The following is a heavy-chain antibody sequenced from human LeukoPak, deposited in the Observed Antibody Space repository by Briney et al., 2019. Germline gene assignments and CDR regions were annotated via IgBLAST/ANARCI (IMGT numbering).Heavy chain of an antibody. CDR2: IRYDGSNK. CDR1: GFTFSSYG. D-gene: IGHD6-6*01. J-gene: IGHJ4*02. V-gene: IGHV3-30*02. CDR3: AKDSSIAADFDY. Sequence: GGSLRLSCTASGFTFSSYGIHWVRQAPGKGLEWVAFIRYDGSNKYYADSVKGRFTISRDNSKNTLYLQMNSLRAEDTAVYYCAKDSSIAADFDYWGQGTLVTVSS.